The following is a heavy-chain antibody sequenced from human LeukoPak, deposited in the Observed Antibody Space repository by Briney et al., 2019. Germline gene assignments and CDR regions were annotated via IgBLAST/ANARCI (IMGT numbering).Heavy chain of an antibody. CDR3: ARDPHVLRFLEWLAPFDY. Sequence: SVKVSCKASGGTSSSYAISWVRQAPGQGLEWMGGIIPIFGTANYAQKFQGRVTITADESTSTAYMELSSLRSDDTAVYYCARDPHVLRFLEWLAPFDYWGQGTLVTVSS. CDR2: IIPIFGTA. CDR1: GGTSSSYA. J-gene: IGHJ4*02. V-gene: IGHV1-69*13. D-gene: IGHD3-3*01.